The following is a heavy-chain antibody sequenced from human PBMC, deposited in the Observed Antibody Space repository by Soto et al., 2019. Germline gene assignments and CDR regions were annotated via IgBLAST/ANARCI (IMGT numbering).Heavy chain of an antibody. CDR1: GGSISSNDFY. V-gene: IGHV4-31*03. Sequence: SLTCIVPGGSISSNDFYWSWIRQHPGKGLEWIGYIYYSGNTYYNPSLKSRVTILVDTSKNQFSLKLSSVTAADTAVYYCAREAAGILNWFDPWGQGTLVTVSS. J-gene: IGHJ5*02. D-gene: IGHD6-25*01. CDR2: IYYSGNT. CDR3: AREAAGILNWFDP.